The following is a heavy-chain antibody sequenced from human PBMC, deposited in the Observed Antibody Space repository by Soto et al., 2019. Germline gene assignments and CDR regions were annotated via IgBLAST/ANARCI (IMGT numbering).Heavy chain of an antibody. V-gene: IGHV3-21*01. CDR2: ISSSSSYI. Sequence: EVQLVESGGGLVKPGGSLRLSCAASGFTFSSYSMNWVRQAPGKGLEWVSSISSSSSYIYYADSVKGRFTISRDNAKNSLYLQMNSLRAEDTAVYYCARDVTIFGVVTDYWFDPWGQGTLVTVSS. CDR3: ARDVTIFGVVTDYWFDP. CDR1: GFTFSSYS. D-gene: IGHD3-3*01. J-gene: IGHJ5*02.